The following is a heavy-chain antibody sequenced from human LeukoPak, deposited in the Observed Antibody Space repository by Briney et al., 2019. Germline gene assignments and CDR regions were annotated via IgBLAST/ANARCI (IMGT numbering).Heavy chain of an antibody. CDR1: GYSISSGYY. J-gene: IGHJ4*02. Sequence: SETLSLTCSVSGYSISSGYYWGWIRQPPGKGLEWIGSIYHSGSTYYNPSLKSRVTISVDTSKNQFSLKLSSVTAADTAVYYCARVFPGIAAAGTKFDYWGQGTLVTVSS. CDR3: ARVFPGIAAAGTKFDY. D-gene: IGHD6-13*01. V-gene: IGHV4-38-2*02. CDR2: IYHSGST.